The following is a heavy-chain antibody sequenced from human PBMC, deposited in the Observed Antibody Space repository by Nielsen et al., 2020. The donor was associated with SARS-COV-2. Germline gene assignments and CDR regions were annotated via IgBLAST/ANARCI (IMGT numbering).Heavy chain of an antibody. D-gene: IGHD5/OR15-5a*01. Sequence: GGSLRLSCAASGFTFSSYSMNWVRQAPGKGLEWVSSISSSSSYIYYADPVKGRFTISRDNAKKSLYLQMNSLRAEDTALYYCAKLDDRSTDQSAFDIWGQGTMVTVSS. CDR1: GFTFSSYS. CDR3: AKLDDRSTDQSAFDI. V-gene: IGHV3-21*04. CDR2: ISSSSSYI. J-gene: IGHJ3*02.